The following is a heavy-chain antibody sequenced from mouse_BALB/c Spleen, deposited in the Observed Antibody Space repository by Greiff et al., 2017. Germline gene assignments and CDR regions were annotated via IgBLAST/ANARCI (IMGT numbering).Heavy chain of an antibody. J-gene: IGHJ3*01. D-gene: IGHD2-4*01. CDR3: ARHDYDAWFAY. Sequence: EVMLVESGGGLVKLGGSLKLSCAASGFTFSSYYMSWVRQTPEKRLELVAAINSNGGSTYYPDTVKGRFTISRDNAKNTLYLQMSSLKSEDTALYYGARHDYDAWFAYWGQGTLVTVSA. CDR2: INSNGGST. V-gene: IGHV5-6-2*01. CDR1: GFTFSSYY.